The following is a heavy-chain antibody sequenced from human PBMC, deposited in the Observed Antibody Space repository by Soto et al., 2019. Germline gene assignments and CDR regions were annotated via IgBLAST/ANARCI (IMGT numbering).Heavy chain of an antibody. CDR2: ISGSGGST. D-gene: IGHD3-10*01. CDR3: AKVLLWFGELLPFDY. CDR1: GFTFSSYA. Sequence: GSLRLSCAASGFTFSSYAMSWVRQAPGKGLEWVSAISGSGGSTYYADSVKRRFTISRDNSKNTLYLQMNSLRAEDTAVYYCAKVLLWFGELLPFDYWGQGTLVTVSS. J-gene: IGHJ4*02. V-gene: IGHV3-23*01.